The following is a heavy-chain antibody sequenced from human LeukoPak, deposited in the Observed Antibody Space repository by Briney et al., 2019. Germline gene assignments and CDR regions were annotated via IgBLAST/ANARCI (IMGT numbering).Heavy chain of an antibody. CDR3: ARDLGGSGNDY. J-gene: IGHJ4*02. CDR1: GGSISSYY. V-gene: IGHV4-59*01. D-gene: IGHD3-16*01. Sequence: SETLSLTCTVSGGSISSYYWSWIRQPPGKGLEWIGYIYYSGSTNYNPSLKSRVTISVDTPKNQFSLKLSSVTAADTAVYYCARDLGGSGNDYWGQGTLVTVSS. CDR2: IYYSGST.